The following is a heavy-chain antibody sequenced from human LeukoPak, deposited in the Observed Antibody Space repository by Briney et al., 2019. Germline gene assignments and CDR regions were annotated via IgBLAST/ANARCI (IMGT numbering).Heavy chain of an antibody. Sequence: PCETLSLTCAVYGGSFSGYYWSGVRQPPGKGREGIGEINHSGSTNYNPSLKSRVTISVDTSKNQLSLKLSSVTAADTAVYYCARVAAAGTYFDYWGQGTLVTVSS. V-gene: IGHV4-34*01. CDR1: GGSFSGYY. CDR2: INHSGST. D-gene: IGHD6-13*01. J-gene: IGHJ4*02. CDR3: ARVAAAGTYFDY.